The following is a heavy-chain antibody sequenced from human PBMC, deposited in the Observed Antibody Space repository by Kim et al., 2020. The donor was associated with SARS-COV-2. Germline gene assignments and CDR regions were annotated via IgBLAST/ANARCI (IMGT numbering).Heavy chain of an antibody. V-gene: IGHV1-69*13. CDR2: IIPIFGTA. Sequence: SVKVSCKASGGTFSSYAISWVRQAPGQGLEWMGGIIPIFGTANYAQKFQGRVTITADESTSTAYMELSSLRSEDTAVYYCARGPTRGCTNGVCYYYYYYGMDVWGQGTTVTVSS. J-gene: IGHJ6*02. D-gene: IGHD2-8*01. CDR3: ARGPTRGCTNGVCYYYYYYGMDV. CDR1: GGTFSSYA.